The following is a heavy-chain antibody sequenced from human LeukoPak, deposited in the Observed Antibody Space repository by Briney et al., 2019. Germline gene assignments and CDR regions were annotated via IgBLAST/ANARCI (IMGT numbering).Heavy chain of an antibody. Sequence: SETLSLTCTVSGGSISSGGYYWSWIRQHPGKGLEWIGYIYYSGSTHYNPSLKSRVTISVDTSKNQFSLKLSSVTAADTAVYYCARASSSTGPRGHFDYWGQGTLVTVSS. V-gene: IGHV4-31*03. CDR1: GGSISSGGYY. CDR2: IYYSGST. D-gene: IGHD1-1*01. CDR3: ARASSSTGPRGHFDY. J-gene: IGHJ4*02.